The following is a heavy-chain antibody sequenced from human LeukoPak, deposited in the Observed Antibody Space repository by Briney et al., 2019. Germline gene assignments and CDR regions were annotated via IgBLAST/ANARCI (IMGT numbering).Heavy chain of an antibody. CDR2: ISYDGSNK. J-gene: IGHJ5*02. CDR1: GFTFSSYG. CDR3: AKAPYDILTGYSPS. D-gene: IGHD3-9*01. Sequence: PGRSLRLSCAASGFTFSSYGMHWVRQAPGKGLEWVAVISYDGSNKYYADSVEGRFTISRDNSKNTLYLQMNSLRAEDTAVYYCAKAPYDILTGYSPSWGQGTLVTVSS. V-gene: IGHV3-30*18.